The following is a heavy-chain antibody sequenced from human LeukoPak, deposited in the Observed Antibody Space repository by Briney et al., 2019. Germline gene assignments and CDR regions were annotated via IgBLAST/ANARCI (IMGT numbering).Heavy chain of an antibody. CDR1: GFTVSSNY. D-gene: IGHD1-26*01. V-gene: IGHV3-66*02. CDR3: ARDIGGSYYSAFDI. Sequence: PGGSLRLSCAASGFTVSSNYMSWVRQAPGKGLELVTSNYSVGSTYYADSVKGRFTITRDNSKNTLYLQMNSLRAEDTAVYYCARDIGGSYYSAFDIWGQGTMVTVSS. J-gene: IGHJ3*02. CDR2: NYSVGST.